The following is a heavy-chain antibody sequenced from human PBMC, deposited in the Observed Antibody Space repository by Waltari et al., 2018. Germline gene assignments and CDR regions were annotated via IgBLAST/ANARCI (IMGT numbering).Heavy chain of an antibody. D-gene: IGHD6-6*01. Sequence: QVQLVESGGGVVQPGRSLRLSCAASGFTFSSYGMHWVRQAPGKGLEWVAVIGYDGSNKYYADSVKGRFTISRDNAKNTLYLQMNSLRAEDTAVYYCAREVVPDYWGQGTLVTVSS. J-gene: IGHJ4*02. V-gene: IGHV3-33*01. CDR3: AREVVPDY. CDR1: GFTFSSYG. CDR2: IGYDGSNK.